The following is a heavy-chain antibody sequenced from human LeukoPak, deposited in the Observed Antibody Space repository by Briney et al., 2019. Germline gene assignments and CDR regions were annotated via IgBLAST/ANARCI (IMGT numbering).Heavy chain of an antibody. Sequence: GGSLRLSCAASGFTFGSSAMSWVRQAPGKGPEWVSTFSRSGPDTYYADSVKGRFTIFRDNSKNTLYLQMNSLRAEDTAVYYCARYIAAAGKTDYWGQGTLVTVSS. CDR1: GFTFGSSA. CDR3: ARYIAAAGKTDY. J-gene: IGHJ4*02. V-gene: IGHV3-23*01. D-gene: IGHD6-13*01. CDR2: FSRSGPDT.